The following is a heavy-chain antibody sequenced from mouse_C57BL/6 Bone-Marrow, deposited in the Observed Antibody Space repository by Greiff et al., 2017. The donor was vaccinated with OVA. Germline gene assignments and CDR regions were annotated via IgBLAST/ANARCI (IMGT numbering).Heavy chain of an antibody. CDR3: ARDAENDYDAWFAY. CDR1: GFTFSDFY. Sequence: EVNLVESGGGLVQSGRSLRLSCATSGFTFSDFYMEWVRQAPGKGLEWIAASRNKANDYTTEYSASVKGRFIVSRDTSQSILYLQMNALRAEDTAIYYCARDAENDYDAWFAYWGQGTLVTVSA. J-gene: IGHJ3*01. CDR2: SRNKANDYTT. V-gene: IGHV7-1*01. D-gene: IGHD2-4*01.